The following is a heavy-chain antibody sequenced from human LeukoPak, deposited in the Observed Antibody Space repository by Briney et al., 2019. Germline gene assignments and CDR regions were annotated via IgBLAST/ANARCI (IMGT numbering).Heavy chain of an antibody. Sequence: GGSLRLSCVASGFTFSNYWMSWVRQAPGKGLEGVANIKQDGSEKYYVDSVKGRFTISRDNAKKSLYLQMNSLRAEDTAVYYCAGGQAYYFYYYMDVWGKGTTVTVSS. CDR2: IKQDGSEK. CDR1: GFTFSNYW. CDR3: AGGQAYYFYYYMDV. D-gene: IGHD2-15*01. J-gene: IGHJ6*03. V-gene: IGHV3-7*01.